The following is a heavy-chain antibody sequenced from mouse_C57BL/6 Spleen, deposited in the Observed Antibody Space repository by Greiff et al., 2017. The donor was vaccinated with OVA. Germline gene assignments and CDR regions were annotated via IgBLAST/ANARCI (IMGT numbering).Heavy chain of an antibody. CDR3: VRHGYDYDYWYFDV. J-gene: IGHJ1*03. CDR2: IRSKSNNYAT. D-gene: IGHD2-4*01. V-gene: IGHV10-1*01. CDR1: GFRFNTYA. Sequence: EVMPVESGGGLVQPKGSLKLSCAASGFRFNTYAMNWVRQAPGKGLEWVARIRSKSNNYATYYADSVKDRFTISRDDSESMLYLQMNNLKTEDTAMYYCVRHGYDYDYWYFDVWGTGTTVTVSS.